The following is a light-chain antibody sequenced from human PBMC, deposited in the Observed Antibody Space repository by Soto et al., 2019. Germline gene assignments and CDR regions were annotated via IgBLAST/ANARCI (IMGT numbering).Light chain of an antibody. Sequence: DIQMTQSPSTLSASVGDRVTITCRASQSISSWLAWYQQKPGKAPKLLIYDASSLETGVPSRFSGSESGTDFTFTISSLQPEDIGTYYCQQYDIPLFTFGGGTKVDIK. CDR1: QSISSW. J-gene: IGKJ4*01. CDR2: DAS. CDR3: QQYDIPLFT. V-gene: IGKV1-5*01.